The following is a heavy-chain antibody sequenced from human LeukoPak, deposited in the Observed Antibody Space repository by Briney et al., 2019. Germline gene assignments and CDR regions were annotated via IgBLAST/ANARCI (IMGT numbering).Heavy chain of an antibody. J-gene: IGHJ6*02. V-gene: IGHV3-30*18. CDR1: GFTFGSYG. Sequence: TGGSLRLSCAASGFTFGSYGMHWVRQAPGKGLEWVAVISYDGSNKYYADSVKGRFTISRDNSKNTLYLQMNSLRAEDTAVYYCAKEPTPKRYYDFWSGYYYYYGMDVWGQGTTVTVSS. CDR3: AKEPTPKRYYDFWSGYYYYYGMDV. CDR2: ISYDGSNK. D-gene: IGHD3-3*01.